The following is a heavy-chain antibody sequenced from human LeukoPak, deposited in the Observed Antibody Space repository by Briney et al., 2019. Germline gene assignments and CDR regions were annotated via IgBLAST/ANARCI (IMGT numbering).Heavy chain of an antibody. D-gene: IGHD3-10*01. Sequence: GASVKVSCKASGYTFTSYGISWVRQAPGQGLEWMGWISAYNGNTNYAQKLQGRVTMTTDTSTSTAYMELRSLRSDDTAVYYCARGADVYGSGRNDSDYWGQGTLVTVSS. CDR2: ISAYNGNT. CDR3: ARGADVYGSGRNDSDY. CDR1: GYTFTSYG. V-gene: IGHV1-18*01. J-gene: IGHJ4*02.